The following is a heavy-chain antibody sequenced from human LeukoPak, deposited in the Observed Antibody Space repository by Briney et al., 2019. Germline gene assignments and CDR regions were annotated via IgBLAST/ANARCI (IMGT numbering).Heavy chain of an antibody. V-gene: IGHV3-48*02. CDR2: ISGSSRSI. CDR1: GFTFSSYY. J-gene: IGHJ6*02. Sequence: GGSLRLSCAASGFTFSSYYMSWVRQHPGKGLEWLSPISGSSRSIYYADSVKGRFTISRENAKNSLYLQMNSLRDEDTAVYYCARRADTDYSYAMDVWGQGTTVTVSS. D-gene: IGHD5-18*01. CDR3: ARRADTDYSYAMDV.